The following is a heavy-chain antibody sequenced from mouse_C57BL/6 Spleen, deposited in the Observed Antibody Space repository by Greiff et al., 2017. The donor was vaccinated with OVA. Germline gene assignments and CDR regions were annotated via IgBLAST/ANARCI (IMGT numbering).Heavy chain of an antibody. V-gene: IGHV1-69*01. D-gene: IGHD1-1*01. Sequence: VQLQQPGAELVMPGASVKLSCKASGYTFTSYWMHWVKQRPGQGLEWIGEIDPSDSYTNYNQKFKGKSTLTVDKSSSTAYMQLSSLTSEDSAVYYCARLYGSSFYYFDYWGQGTTLTVSS. CDR2: IDPSDSYT. CDR1: GYTFTSYW. CDR3: ARLYGSSFYYFDY. J-gene: IGHJ2*01.